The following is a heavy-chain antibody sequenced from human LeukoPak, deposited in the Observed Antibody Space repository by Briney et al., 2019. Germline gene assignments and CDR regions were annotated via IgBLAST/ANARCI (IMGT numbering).Heavy chain of an antibody. J-gene: IGHJ4*02. CDR1: GGSISSSRDY. D-gene: IGHD6-19*01. V-gene: IGHV4-39*01. CDR2: IYYSGST. Sequence: PSETLSLTCTVSGGSISSSRDYWGWIRQPPGKGLEWIGSIYYSGSTYYNPSLKSRVTISVDTSKNQFSLKLSSVTAADTAVYYCARHVEIAVAGPIDYWGQGTLVTVSS. CDR3: ARHVEIAVAGPIDY.